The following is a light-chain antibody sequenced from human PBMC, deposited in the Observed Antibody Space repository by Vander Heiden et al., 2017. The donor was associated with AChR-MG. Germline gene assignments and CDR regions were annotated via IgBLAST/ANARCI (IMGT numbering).Light chain of an antibody. CDR1: SGVKVGAYK. Sequence: AVLPQPSSLSASPGASATLTCTFHSGVKVGAYKVYWYQQKSGSPPQFLLNYKSDSDKQQGSGVPSRSSGSKDASANAGIVLISGIQSEDEADYYCMIWHSSAGVFGGGTKLTVL. J-gene: IGLJ3*02. CDR3: MIWHSSAGV. CDR2: YKSDSDK. V-gene: IGLV5-45*02.